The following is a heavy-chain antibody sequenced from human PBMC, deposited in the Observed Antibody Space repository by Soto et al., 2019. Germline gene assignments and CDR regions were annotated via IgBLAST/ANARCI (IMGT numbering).Heavy chain of an antibody. J-gene: IGHJ4*02. CDR2: IKSDASTT. CDR1: GFTFSTSW. CDR3: ARGPTGWFGYDY. D-gene: IGHD3-10*01. Sequence: EVQLVESGGGLVQPGGSLRLSCAASGFTFSTSWMHWVRQAAGKGLVLVSRIKSDASTTNYADSVKGRFTISRDNAKNTLYLQMDSLTVEDTAVYYCARGPTGWFGYDYWGQGTLVTVSS. V-gene: IGHV3-74*01.